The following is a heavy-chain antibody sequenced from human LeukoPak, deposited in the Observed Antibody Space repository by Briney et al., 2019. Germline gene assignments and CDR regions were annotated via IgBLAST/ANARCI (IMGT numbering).Heavy chain of an antibody. J-gene: IGHJ3*02. Sequence: ASVKVSCKASGYTFTNYGISWVRQAPGQGLEWRGWISAYNGNTNYAQKLQGRVTMTTDTSTSTAYMELRSLRSDDTAVYYCARDIPGEGSLDAFDIWGQGTMVTVSS. D-gene: IGHD3-16*01. CDR2: ISAYNGNT. CDR3: ARDIPGEGSLDAFDI. V-gene: IGHV1-18*01. CDR1: GYTFTNYG.